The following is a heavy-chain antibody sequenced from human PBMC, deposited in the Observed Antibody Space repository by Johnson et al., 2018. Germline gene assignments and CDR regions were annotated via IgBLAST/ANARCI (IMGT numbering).Heavy chain of an antibody. CDR2: ISYDGSTK. D-gene: IGHD3-16*01. V-gene: IGHV3-30*18. Sequence: VQLLESGGGVVQPGKSLRISCAASGFTFSTYGMHWVRQAPGKGLEWVAVISYDGSTKYYADSVRGRFTISSDNSKNTLYLQINSLRGEDTAVYYCAKDSHYYDVGYYYYMDVWGKGTTVTVSS. J-gene: IGHJ6*03. CDR3: AKDSHYYDVGYYYYMDV. CDR1: GFTFSTYG.